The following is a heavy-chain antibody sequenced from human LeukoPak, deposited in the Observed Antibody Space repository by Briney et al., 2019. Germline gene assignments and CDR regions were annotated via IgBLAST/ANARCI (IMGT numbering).Heavy chain of an antibody. CDR2: IVVASGNT. Sequence: SVKVSCKASGFTFSSSAMQWVRQARGQRLEWIGWIVVASGNTNYAQKFQERVTITRDMSTSTAYMELSSLRSEDTAVYYCAAALYSNTWKDDYWGQGTLVTVSS. V-gene: IGHV1-58*02. J-gene: IGHJ4*02. CDR1: GFTFSSSA. D-gene: IGHD6-13*01. CDR3: AAALYSNTWKDDY.